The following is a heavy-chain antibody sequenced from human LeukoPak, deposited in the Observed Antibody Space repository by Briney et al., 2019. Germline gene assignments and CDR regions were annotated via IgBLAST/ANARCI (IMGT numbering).Heavy chain of an antibody. Sequence: GGSLRLSCAASGLNFRSSWMSWIRQAPGKGLERVANINQDGSEKYYVDSVKGRFTISRDNAKNSLYLQMNSLRAEDTAVYYCARGQTTVTNWGQGTLVTVSS. V-gene: IGHV3-7*03. CDR2: INQDGSEK. J-gene: IGHJ4*02. D-gene: IGHD4-17*01. CDR1: GLNFRSSW. CDR3: ARGQTTVTN.